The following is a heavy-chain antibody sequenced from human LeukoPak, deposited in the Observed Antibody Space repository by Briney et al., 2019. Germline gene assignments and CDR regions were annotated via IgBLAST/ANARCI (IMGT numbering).Heavy chain of an antibody. D-gene: IGHD1-7*01. CDR3: ARLRATKWENWNYDY. CDR2: INPSGGST. V-gene: IGHV1-46*01. J-gene: IGHJ4*02. CDR1: GYTFTSYY. Sequence: ASVKVSCKASGYTFTSYYMHWVRQAPGQGLEWMGIINPSGGSTSYAQKFQGRVTMTRDTSTSTVYMDLSSLRSEDTAVYYCARLRATKWENWNYDYWGQGTLVTVSS.